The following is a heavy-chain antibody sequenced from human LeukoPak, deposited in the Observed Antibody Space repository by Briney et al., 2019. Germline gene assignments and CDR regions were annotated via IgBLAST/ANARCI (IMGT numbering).Heavy chain of an antibody. CDR2: IYYSGST. V-gene: IGHV4-59*01. CDR1: GGSISSYY. J-gene: IGHJ3*02. CDR3: ATRLRLAAAGTGAFDI. Sequence: SETLSLTCTVSGGSISSYYWSWIRQPPGKGLEWIGYIYYSGSTNYNPSLKSRVTISVDTSKNQFSLKLSSVTAADTAVYYCATRLRLAAAGTGAFDIWGQGTMVTVSS. D-gene: IGHD6-13*01.